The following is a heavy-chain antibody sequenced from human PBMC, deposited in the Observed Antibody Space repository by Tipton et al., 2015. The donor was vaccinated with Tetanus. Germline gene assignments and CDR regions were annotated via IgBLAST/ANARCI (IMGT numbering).Heavy chain of an antibody. CDR3: ARNVYTVTNDAFDI. V-gene: IGHV4-30-2*01. J-gene: IGHJ3*02. CDR2: IYDSGST. CDR1: GGSISSGDYS. Sequence: TLSLTCAVSGGSISSGDYSWSWIRQPPGKGLEWIGYIYDSGSTYYNPSLKSRVTISEDRSKNQISLRLRSVTAADTAVYYCARNVYTVTNDAFDIWGHGTLVNVSS. D-gene: IGHD4-11*01.